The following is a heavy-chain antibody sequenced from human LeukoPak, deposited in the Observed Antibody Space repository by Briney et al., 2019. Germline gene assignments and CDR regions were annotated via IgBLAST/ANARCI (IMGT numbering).Heavy chain of an antibody. CDR2: ISGSGGNT. D-gene: IGHD2-21*01. V-gene: IGHV3-23*01. Sequence: AGSLRLSCAASGCSFGTYAMTWVRQAPGRGLECVATISGSGGNTYYTDSVKGRFTISRDNSVHTLFLQMSSLRAEDTALYYCTKGGVVSGFDYWGRGVLVTVSS. J-gene: IGHJ4*02. CDR1: GCSFGTYA. CDR3: TKGGVVSGFDY.